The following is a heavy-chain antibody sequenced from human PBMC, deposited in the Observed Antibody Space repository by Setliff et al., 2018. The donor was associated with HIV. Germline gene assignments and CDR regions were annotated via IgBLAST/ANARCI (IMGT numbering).Heavy chain of an antibody. D-gene: IGHD1-26*01. J-gene: IGHJ4*02. CDR2: INTETGNP. V-gene: IGHV7-4-1*02. CDR1: GYTLTTYG. CDR3: ARVGSYWSTFDY. Sequence: ASVKVSCKASGYTLTTYGISWVRQAPGQGPEWMGWINTETGNPMYAQGFTGRFVFTLDTSVSTAYLQINSLKAEDTAMYYCARVGSYWSTFDYWGQGALVTVTS.